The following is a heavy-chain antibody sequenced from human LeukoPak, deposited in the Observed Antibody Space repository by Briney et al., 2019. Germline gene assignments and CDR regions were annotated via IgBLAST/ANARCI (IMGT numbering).Heavy chain of an antibody. CDR2: IRSKAYGGTT. CDR1: GFTFGDYA. Sequence: GGSLRLSCRASGFTFGDYAMSWVCQAPGKGLEWVGFIRSKAYGGTTEYAASVQGRFTISRDDSKNIASLQMNSLKTEDTAVYFCARDLPYYYDSSGPDYWGQGTLVTVSS. J-gene: IGHJ4*02. CDR3: ARDLPYYYDSSGPDY. D-gene: IGHD3-22*01. V-gene: IGHV3-49*04.